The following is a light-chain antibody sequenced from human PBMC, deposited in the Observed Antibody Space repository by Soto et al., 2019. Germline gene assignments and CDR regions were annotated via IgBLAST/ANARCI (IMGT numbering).Light chain of an antibody. CDR1: QSISSW. CDR2: DAS. V-gene: IGKV1-5*01. Sequence: DIQMTQSPSTLSASVGDRVTITCRAIQSISSWLAWYQQKPGKAPKLLIYDASSLESGVPSRFSGSGSGTEFTLTISSLQPDDFATYYCQQYNSYSGKFGQGTKVDIK. CDR3: QQYNSYSGK. J-gene: IGKJ1*01.